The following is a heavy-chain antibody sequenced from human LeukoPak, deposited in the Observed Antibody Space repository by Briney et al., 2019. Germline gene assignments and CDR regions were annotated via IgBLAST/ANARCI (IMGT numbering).Heavy chain of an antibody. CDR2: IRYDGSNK. J-gene: IGHJ1*01. Sequence: PGGSLRLSCAASGFTFSSYGMHRVRQAPGKGLEWVAFIRYDGSNKYYADSVKGRFTISRDNSKNTLYLQMNSLRAEDTAVYYCAKARGSTFAEYFQHWGQGTLVTVSS. CDR1: GFTFSSYG. V-gene: IGHV3-30*02. D-gene: IGHD2-15*01. CDR3: AKARGSTFAEYFQH.